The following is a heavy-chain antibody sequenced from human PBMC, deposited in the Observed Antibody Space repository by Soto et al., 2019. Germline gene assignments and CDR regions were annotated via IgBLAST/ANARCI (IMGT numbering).Heavy chain of an antibody. J-gene: IGHJ6*02. Sequence: EVQLLESGGGLVQPGGSLRLSCAASGFTFSSYAMSWVRQAPGKGLEWVSAISGSGGSTYYADSVKGRFTISRDNSKNTLYLQMNSLRAEDTAVYYCAKDPSFNSTRPLYSYYYCMDVWGQGTTVTVSS. CDR2: ISGSGGST. CDR1: GFTFSSYA. V-gene: IGHV3-23*01. D-gene: IGHD2-2*01. CDR3: AKDPSFNSTRPLYSYYYCMDV.